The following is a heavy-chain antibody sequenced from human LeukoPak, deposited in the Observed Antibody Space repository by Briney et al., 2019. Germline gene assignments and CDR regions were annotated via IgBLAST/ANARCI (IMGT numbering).Heavy chain of an antibody. J-gene: IGHJ5*02. V-gene: IGHV3-30*18. CDR1: GFTFSSYG. Sequence: PGGSLRLSCAASGFTFSSYGMHWVRQAPGKGLEWVAVISYDGSNKYYADSVKGRFTISRDNSKNTLYLRMNSLRAEDTAVYYCAKGWLPRSAFPPFDPWGRGTLVTVSS. CDR2: ISYDGSNK. D-gene: IGHD5-24*01. CDR3: AKGWLPRSAFPPFDP.